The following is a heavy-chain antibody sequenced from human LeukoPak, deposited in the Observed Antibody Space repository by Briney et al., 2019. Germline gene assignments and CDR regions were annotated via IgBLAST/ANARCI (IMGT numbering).Heavy chain of an antibody. CDR3: ARDGDTAMASYYSYYYGMDV. D-gene: IGHD5-18*01. J-gene: IGHJ6*02. V-gene: IGHV3-7*01. Sequence: PGGSLRLSCAGSGFTFSSYWMSWVRQAPGMGLEWVANIKQDGSEKYYVDSVKGRFTISGDNAKNSLYLQMNSLRAEDTAVYYCARDGDTAMASYYSYYYGMDVWGQGTTVTVSS. CDR1: GFTFSSYW. CDR2: IKQDGSEK.